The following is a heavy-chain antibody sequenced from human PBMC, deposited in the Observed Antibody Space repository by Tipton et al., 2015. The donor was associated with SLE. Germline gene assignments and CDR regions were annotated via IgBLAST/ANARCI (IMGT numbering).Heavy chain of an antibody. D-gene: IGHD3-10*01. J-gene: IGHJ4*02. V-gene: IGHV4-59*12. CDR3: ASPYGSGSYHDY. Sequence: TLSLTCTVSGGSISSYYWSWIRQPPGKGLEWIGYIYYSGSTNYNPSLKSRVTISVDTSKNQFSLKLSSVTAADTAVYYCASPYGSGSYHDYWGQGTLVTVSS. CDR2: IYYSGST. CDR1: GGSISSYY.